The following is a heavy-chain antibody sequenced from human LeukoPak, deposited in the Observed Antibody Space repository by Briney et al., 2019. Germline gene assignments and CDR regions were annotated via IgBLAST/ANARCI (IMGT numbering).Heavy chain of an antibody. CDR1: GGSISSYY. J-gene: IGHJ1*01. CDR2: IHYSGFS. D-gene: IGHD4-23*01. Sequence: PSETLSLSCTVSGGSISSYYWRWIRQPPGKGLEWIGYIHYSGFSNYNPSLRSRVTISLDTSKNQFSLKLSFVTAPDTAVYYCARDLHGGNSGLGYWGQGTLVTVSS. CDR3: ARDLHGGNSGLGY. V-gene: IGHV4-59*01.